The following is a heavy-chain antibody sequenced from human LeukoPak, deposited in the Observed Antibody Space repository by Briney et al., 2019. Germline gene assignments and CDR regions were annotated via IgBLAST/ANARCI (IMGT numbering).Heavy chain of an antibody. Sequence: GGSLRLSCSASGFTFSSYAMHWVRQAPGKGLEYVSGIRSSGGTTYYADSVKGRFTISRDNSKITLYLQMSSLRLEDTAVYYCVNDDHGDSPDWGQGTLVTVSS. CDR1: GFTFSSYA. D-gene: IGHD4-17*01. CDR3: VNDDHGDSPD. CDR2: IRSSGGTT. J-gene: IGHJ4*02. V-gene: IGHV3-64D*09.